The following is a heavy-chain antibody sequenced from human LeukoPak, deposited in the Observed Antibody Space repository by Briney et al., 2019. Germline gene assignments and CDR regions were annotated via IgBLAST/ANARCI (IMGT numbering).Heavy chain of an antibody. CDR2: IRSYSSYI. Sequence: PGGSLRLSCAASGFTFGTYNFNWVRQAPGKGLEWVATIRSYSSYIHYGDSVKGRFTIPRDDAERSVYLQMDNVRVEDTAVYFCARYSEVYYYVDVWGTGTTVTVSS. J-gene: IGHJ6*03. V-gene: IGHV3-21*01. CDR1: GFTFGTYN. D-gene: IGHD2-21*01. CDR3: ARYSEVYYYVDV.